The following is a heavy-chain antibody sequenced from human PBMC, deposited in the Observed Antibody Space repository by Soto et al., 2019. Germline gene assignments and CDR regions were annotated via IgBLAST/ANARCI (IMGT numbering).Heavy chain of an antibody. Sequence: QVQLQESGPGLVKPSETLSLTGTVSGGSISGGGYYWSWFRQPPGKGLEWIGYTYDSESTYYNPSLKSRISISVDTSKNHFSLRLTSVTAADTAVYYWAREMIPLTTDSNFDLWGRGTLVTVSS. V-gene: IGHV4-30-4*01. J-gene: IGHJ2*01. CDR2: TYDSEST. D-gene: IGHD4-17*01. CDR1: GGSISGGGYY. CDR3: AREMIPLTTDSNFDL.